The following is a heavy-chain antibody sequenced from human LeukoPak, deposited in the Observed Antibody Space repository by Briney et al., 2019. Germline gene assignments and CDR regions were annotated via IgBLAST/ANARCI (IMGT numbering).Heavy chain of an antibody. CDR2: INHSGST. Sequence: SETLSLTCAVYGGSFSGYYWSWIRQPPGKGLEWIGEINHSGSTNYNPSLKSRVTISEDTSKNQFSLKLSSVTAADTAVYYCARGRGIAVTGPRVFDPWGQGTLVTVSS. D-gene: IGHD6-19*01. J-gene: IGHJ5*02. V-gene: IGHV4-34*01. CDR3: ARGRGIAVTGPRVFDP. CDR1: GGSFSGYY.